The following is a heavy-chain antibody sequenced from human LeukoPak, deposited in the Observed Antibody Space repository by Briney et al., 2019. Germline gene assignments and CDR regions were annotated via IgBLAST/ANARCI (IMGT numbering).Heavy chain of an antibody. Sequence: SETLSLTCAVSGGSISSYYWSWIRQPPGKGLEWIGYIYYSGSTNYNPSLKSRVTISVDTSKNQFSLKLSSVTAADTAVYYCARATGLYDYVEDWGQGTLVTVSS. D-gene: IGHD3-16*01. CDR3: ARATGLYDYVED. CDR2: IYYSGST. J-gene: IGHJ4*02. V-gene: IGHV4-59*12. CDR1: GGSISSYY.